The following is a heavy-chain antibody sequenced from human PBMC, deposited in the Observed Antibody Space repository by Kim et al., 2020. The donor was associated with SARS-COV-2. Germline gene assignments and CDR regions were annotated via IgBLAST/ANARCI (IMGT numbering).Heavy chain of an antibody. V-gene: IGHV4-34*01. CDR2: INHSGST. CDR1: GGSFSIYY. Sequence: SETLSLTCAVYGGSFSIYYWSWIRQPPGKGLEWIGEINHSGSTNYNPSLKSRVTISVDTSKNQFSLKLSSVTAADTAVYYCARVILTSSWYGDAFDIWG. CDR3: ARVILTSSWYGDAFDI. J-gene: IGHJ3*02. D-gene: IGHD6-13*01.